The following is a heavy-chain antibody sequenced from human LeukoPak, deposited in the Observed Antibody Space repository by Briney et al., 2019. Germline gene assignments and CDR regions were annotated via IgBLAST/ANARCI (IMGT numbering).Heavy chain of an antibody. CDR3: ARIKSGWSYDAFDI. Sequence: GGSLRLSCAASGFSFSSYWMSWVRQAPGKGLEWVANINQDGSEKYYVDSVKGRFTISRDNAKNSLYLQMNSLRAEDTAVYYCARIKSGWSYDAFDIWGQGTMVTVSS. V-gene: IGHV3-7*05. J-gene: IGHJ3*02. CDR1: GFSFSSYW. CDR2: INQDGSEK. D-gene: IGHD6-19*01.